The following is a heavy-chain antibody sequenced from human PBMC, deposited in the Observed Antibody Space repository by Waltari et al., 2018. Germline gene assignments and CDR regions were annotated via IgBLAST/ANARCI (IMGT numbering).Heavy chain of an antibody. V-gene: IGHV4-39*07. CDR2: IYYSGST. CDR1: GGSISSSSYY. D-gene: IGHD2-2*01. Sequence: QLQLQEPGPGLVKPSETLSLTCTVSGGSISSSSYYWGWIRQPPGKGLEWIGSIYYSGSTYYTPPLRSRVTISVDTSKNQFSLKLSSVTAADTAVYYCARLIVVPLYYYYYMDVWGKGTTVTVSS. J-gene: IGHJ6*03. CDR3: ARLIVVPLYYYYYMDV.